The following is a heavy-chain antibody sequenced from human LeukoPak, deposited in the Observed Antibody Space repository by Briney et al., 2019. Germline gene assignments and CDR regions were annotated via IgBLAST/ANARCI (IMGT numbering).Heavy chain of an antibody. CDR2: ISRSSSDI. V-gene: IGHV3-48*01. CDR1: GFTFSSHR. Sequence: GGSLRLSCAASGFTFSSHRMNWVRQAPGKGLEWVSDISRSSSDIHYADSVTGRFTISRDNAKNSVYLQMNSLRVEDTAVYYCARDMPGVVFYFDYWGQGTLVTVSS. D-gene: IGHD3-22*01. CDR3: ARDMPGVVFYFDY. J-gene: IGHJ4*02.